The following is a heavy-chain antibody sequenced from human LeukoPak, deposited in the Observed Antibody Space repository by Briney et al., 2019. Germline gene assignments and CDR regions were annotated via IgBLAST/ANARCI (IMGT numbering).Heavy chain of an antibody. D-gene: IGHD2-15*01. Sequence: SETLSLTCAVYGGSFSGYYWSWIRQPPGKGLEWIGEINHSGSTNYNPSLKSRVTISVDTSKNQFSLKLSPVTAADTAVYYCASGPLGYCSGGSCYSRATTDYWGQGTLVTVSS. J-gene: IGHJ4*02. V-gene: IGHV4-34*01. CDR2: INHSGST. CDR1: GGSFSGYY. CDR3: ASGPLGYCSGGSCYSRATTDY.